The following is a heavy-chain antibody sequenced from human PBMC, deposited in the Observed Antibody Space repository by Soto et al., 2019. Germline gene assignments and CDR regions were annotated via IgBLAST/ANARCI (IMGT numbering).Heavy chain of an antibody. CDR3: ASTLTIFGVAGNR. D-gene: IGHD3-3*01. CDR2: IGTAGDT. J-gene: IGHJ4*02. V-gene: IGHV3-13*01. Sequence: EVQLVESGGGLVQPGGSLRLSCAASGFTFSSYDMHWVRQATGKGLEWVSAIGTAGDTYYPGSVKGRFTISRENAKNSLYLPMNSLRAGDTAVYYCASTLTIFGVAGNRWGQGTLVTVSS. CDR1: GFTFSSYD.